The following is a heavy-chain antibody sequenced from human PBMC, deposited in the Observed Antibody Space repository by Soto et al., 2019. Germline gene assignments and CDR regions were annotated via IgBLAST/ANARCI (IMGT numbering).Heavy chain of an antibody. V-gene: IGHV4-34*01. CDR1: GGSFSGYY. CDR3: ARGSKGGLGRPLDY. J-gene: IGHJ4*02. D-gene: IGHD2-15*01. Sequence: SETLSLTCAVYGGSFSGYYWSWIRQPPGKGLEWIGEINHSGSTNYNPSLKSRVTISVDTSKNQFSLKLSSVTAADTAVYYCARGSKGGLGRPLDYWGQGTLVTVSS. CDR2: INHSGST.